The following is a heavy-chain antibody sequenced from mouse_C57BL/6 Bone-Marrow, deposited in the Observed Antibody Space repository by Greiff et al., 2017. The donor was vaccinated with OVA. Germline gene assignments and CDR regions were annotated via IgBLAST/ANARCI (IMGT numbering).Heavy chain of an antibody. V-gene: IGHV1-18*01. D-gene: IGHD1-1*01. CDR3: AIYYYGSSQYFDV. Sequence: EVKLMESGPELVKPGASVKIPCKASGYTFTDYNMDWVKQSHGKSLEWIGDINPNNGGTIYNQKFKGKATLTVDKSSSTAYMELRSLTSEDTAVYYCAIYYYGSSQYFDVWGTGTTVTVSA. CDR2: INPNNGGT. J-gene: IGHJ1*03. CDR1: GYTFTDYN.